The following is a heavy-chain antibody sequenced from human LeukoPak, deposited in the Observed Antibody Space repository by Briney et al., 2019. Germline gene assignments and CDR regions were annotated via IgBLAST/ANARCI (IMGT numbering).Heavy chain of an antibody. CDR3: ASYSSSWSYFMDV. J-gene: IGHJ6*03. CDR2: IYYSGST. Sequence: TETLSLTCTVSGGSLSSSSYYWGWIRQPPGKGLEWIGSIYYSGSTYYNPSLKSRVTISVDTSKNQFSLKLSSVTAADTAVYYCASYSSSWSYFMDVWGKGTTVTVSS. V-gene: IGHV4-39*01. D-gene: IGHD6-13*01. CDR1: GGSLSSSSYY.